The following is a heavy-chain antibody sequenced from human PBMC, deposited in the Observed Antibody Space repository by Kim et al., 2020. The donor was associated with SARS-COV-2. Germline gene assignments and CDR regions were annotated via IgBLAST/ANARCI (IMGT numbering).Heavy chain of an antibody. CDR1: GYIFTNHW. CDR2: IYPSDSDT. D-gene: IGHD1-26*01. J-gene: IGHJ5*02. Sequence: GESLKISCQASGYIFTNHWIAWVRQMPGEGLEWMGIIYPSDSDTKYSPSLQGQVTISADKSISTAYLQWSSLKASDTAIYYCARLNPTGRYPNWFAPWGQGTQVTVSS. V-gene: IGHV5-51*01. CDR3: ARLNPTGRYPNWFAP.